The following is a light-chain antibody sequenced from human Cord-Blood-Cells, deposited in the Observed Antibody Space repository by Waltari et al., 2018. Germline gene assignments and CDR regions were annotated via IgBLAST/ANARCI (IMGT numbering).Light chain of an antibody. CDR3: QQRST. J-gene: IGKJ4*01. CDR2: AAS. Sequence: DIQMTQSPSSLSASVGDRVTITCRASQSISSYLNWYQQKPGKAPKLLIYAASSLQSRVPSRFSGSRSGTDFTLTISSLQPEDFATYYCQQRSTFGGGTKVEIK. CDR1: QSISSY. V-gene: IGKV1-39*01.